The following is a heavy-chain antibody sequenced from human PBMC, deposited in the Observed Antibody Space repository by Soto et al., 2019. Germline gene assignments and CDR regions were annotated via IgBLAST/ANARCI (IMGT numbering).Heavy chain of an antibody. CDR2: IYYSGST. V-gene: IGHV4-39*01. J-gene: IGHJ5*02. CDR3: VPSHWFDP. Sequence: QLQLQESGPGLVKPSETLSLTCTVSGGSISSSSYYWGWIRQPPGKGLEWIGSIYYSGSTYYNPSLKIRVTISVATSKYQFSLKLSSVTAADTAVYSCVPSHWFDPWGQGTLVTVSS. CDR1: GGSISSSSYY.